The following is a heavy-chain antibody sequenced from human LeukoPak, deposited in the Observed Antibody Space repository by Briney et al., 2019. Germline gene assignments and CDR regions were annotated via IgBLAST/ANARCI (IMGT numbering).Heavy chain of an antibody. CDR2: IKSKTDGGTT. CDR3: TTDGIVVVVAATDY. J-gene: IGHJ4*02. CDR1: GFTFSNAW. D-gene: IGHD2-15*01. V-gene: IGHV3-15*01. Sequence: GGSLRLSCAASGFTFSNAWMSWVRQAPGKGLDWVGRIKSKTDGGTTDYAAPVKGRFTISRDDSKNTLYLQMNSLKTEDTAVYYCTTDGIVVVVAATDYWGQGTLVTVSS.